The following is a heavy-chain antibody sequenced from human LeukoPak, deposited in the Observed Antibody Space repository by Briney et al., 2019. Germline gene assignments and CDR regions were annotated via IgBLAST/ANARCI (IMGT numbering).Heavy chain of an antibody. V-gene: IGHV3-21*01. CDR1: GFTFGSYS. Sequence: GGSLRLSCAASGFTFGSYSMNWVRQAPGKGLEWVSSISSSSSYIYYADSVKGRFTISRDNAKNSLYLQMNSLRAEDTAVYYCARSLGLTMIVVVTPNDAFDIWGQGTMVTVSS. CDR3: ARSLGLTMIVVVTPNDAFDI. J-gene: IGHJ3*02. D-gene: IGHD3-22*01. CDR2: ISSSSSYI.